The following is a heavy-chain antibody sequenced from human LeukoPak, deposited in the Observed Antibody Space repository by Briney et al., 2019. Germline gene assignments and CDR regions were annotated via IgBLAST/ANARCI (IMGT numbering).Heavy chain of an antibody. CDR2: IYTSGST. Sequence: PSQTLSLTCTVSGGSISSGSYYWSWIRQPAGKGLEWIGRIYTSGSTNYNPSLKSRVTISVDTSKNQFSLKLSSVTAADTAVYYCARERSGSSYYYYMDVWGKGTTVTVSS. CDR3: ARERSGSSYYYYMDV. V-gene: IGHV4-61*02. CDR1: GGSISSGSYY. J-gene: IGHJ6*03. D-gene: IGHD3-10*01.